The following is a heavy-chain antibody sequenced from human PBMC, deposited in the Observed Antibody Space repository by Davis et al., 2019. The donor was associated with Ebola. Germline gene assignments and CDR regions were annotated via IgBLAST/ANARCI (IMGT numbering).Heavy chain of an antibody. J-gene: IGHJ4*02. V-gene: IGHV4-39*02. CDR2: MYYSGST. CDR1: GGSLSSSSFY. CDR3: ARDFVY. Sequence: AGSLTLSCTVSGGSLSSSSFYWGWIRQPPGKGLEWIGIMYYSGSTYYNPSLKSRVIISLNTSKNQFSLRVDSVTAADTAVYYCARDFVYWGQGILVTVSS.